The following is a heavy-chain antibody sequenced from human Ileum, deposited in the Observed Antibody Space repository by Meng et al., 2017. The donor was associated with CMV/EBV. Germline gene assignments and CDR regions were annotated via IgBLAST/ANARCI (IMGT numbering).Heavy chain of an antibody. J-gene: IGHJ5*02. Sequence: QVRLQGPGPGLVKPSETLSLTLTVSGGTINSYYWTWIRQSAGKGLEWIGRIYTSGSTKYNPSLKSRVTLSIDTSKNQFYLKVTSVTAADTAVYYCARGNSMVRGVLGWFDPWGQGTLVTVSS. V-gene: IGHV4-4*07. CDR2: IYTSGST. CDR1: GGTINSYY. CDR3: ARGNSMVRGVLGWFDP. D-gene: IGHD3-10*01.